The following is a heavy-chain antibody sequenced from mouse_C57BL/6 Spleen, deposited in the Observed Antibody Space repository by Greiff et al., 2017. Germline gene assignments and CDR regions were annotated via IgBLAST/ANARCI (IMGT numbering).Heavy chain of an antibody. Sequence: QVQLQQSGAELARPGASVKLSCTASGYTFTSYGISWVKQRTGQGLEWIGEIYPSSGNTYYTEMFKGTATLTADKSSSTAYMELRSLTSEDSAVYVCARSGYYGSSYEGVDYWGQGTTLTVSS. J-gene: IGHJ2*01. CDR3: ARSGYYGSSYEGVDY. V-gene: IGHV1-81*01. CDR1: GYTFTSYG. CDR2: IYPSSGNT. D-gene: IGHD1-1*01.